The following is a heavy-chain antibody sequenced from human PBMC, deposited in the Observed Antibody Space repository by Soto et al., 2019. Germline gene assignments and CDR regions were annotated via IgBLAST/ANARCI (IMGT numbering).Heavy chain of an antibody. CDR3: ARAPGGTHSYYYGMDV. Sequence: QVQLVESGGGVVQPGRSLRLSCAASGFTFSSYAMHWVRQAPGKGLEWVAVISYDGSNKYYADSVKGRFTISRDNSKNTLYLQMNSLRAEDTAVYYCARAPGGTHSYYYGMDVWGQGTTVTVS. V-gene: IGHV3-30-3*01. J-gene: IGHJ6*02. D-gene: IGHD1-1*01. CDR2: ISYDGSNK. CDR1: GFTFSSYA.